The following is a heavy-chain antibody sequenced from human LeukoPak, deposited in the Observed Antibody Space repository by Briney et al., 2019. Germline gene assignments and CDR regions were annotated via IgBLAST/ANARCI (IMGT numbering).Heavy chain of an antibody. CDR3: AKDSRIVAAGTPSDWFDP. D-gene: IGHD6-13*01. J-gene: IGHJ5*02. CDR1: GFTFTSFA. V-gene: IGHV3-23*01. Sequence: GGSLRLSCAASGFTFTSFAMSWVRQAPGKGLEWVSAISGSGGSTYYADSVKGRFTVSRDNSRNTLYLQMNSLRAEDTAVYYCAKDSRIVAAGTPSDWFDPWGQGTLVTVSS. CDR2: ISGSGGST.